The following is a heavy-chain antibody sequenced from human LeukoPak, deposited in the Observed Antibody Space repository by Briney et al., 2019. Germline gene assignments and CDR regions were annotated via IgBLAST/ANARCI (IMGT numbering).Heavy chain of an antibody. V-gene: IGHV4-59*01. Sequence: SETLSLTCSVSGGSISTYYWSWIRQPPGKGLEWIGYNYNRGTTNYNPSLKSRVTITVDRSKNQFSLSLTSVTAADTAVYYCARERASAGPHFEHWGRGILVTVSS. D-gene: IGHD6-13*01. J-gene: IGHJ4*02. CDR2: NYNRGTT. CDR1: GGSISTYY. CDR3: ARERASAGPHFEH.